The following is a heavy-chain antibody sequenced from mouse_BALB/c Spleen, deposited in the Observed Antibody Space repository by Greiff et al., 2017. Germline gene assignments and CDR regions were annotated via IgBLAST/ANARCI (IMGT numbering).Heavy chain of an antibody. Sequence: VKLMESGPGLVAPSQSLSITCTVSGFSLTGYGVNWVRQPPGKGLEWLGMIWGDGSTDYNSALKSRLSISKDNSKSQVFLKMNSLQTDDTARYYCARDGRLGRGYFDYWGQGTTLTVSS. CDR3: ARDGRLGRGYFDY. D-gene: IGHD4-1*01. J-gene: IGHJ2*01. CDR2: IWGDGST. V-gene: IGHV2-6-7*01. CDR1: GFSLTGYG.